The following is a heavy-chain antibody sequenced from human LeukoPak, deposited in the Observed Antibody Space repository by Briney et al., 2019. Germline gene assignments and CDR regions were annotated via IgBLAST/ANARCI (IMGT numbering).Heavy chain of an antibody. V-gene: IGHV3-21*04. D-gene: IGHD1-14*01. CDR3: AKYRTTSAPPRNFDY. CDR2: ISPDSNYK. CDR1: GFTFSTYS. J-gene: IGHJ4*02. Sequence: GGSLRLSCAASGFTFSTYSMNWLRLAPGKGLEWVSSISPDSNYKYYVDSVKGRFTISRDNAKNSLYLQMNSLSSEDTAMYYCAKYRTTSAPPRNFDYWGQGTLVTVSS.